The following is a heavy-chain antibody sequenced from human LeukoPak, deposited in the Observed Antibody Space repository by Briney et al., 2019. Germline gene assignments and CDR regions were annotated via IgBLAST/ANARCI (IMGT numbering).Heavy chain of an antibody. CDR1: GFTVSSNY. D-gene: IGHD3-22*01. J-gene: IGHJ4*02. Sequence: GGSLRLSCAASGFTVSSNYMSWVRQAPGKGLEWVSVIYSGGSTYYADSVKGRFTISRDNSKNTLYLQMNSLRAEDTAVYYCAKCLDYYDSSGYLDYWGQGTLVTVSS. CDR3: AKCLDYYDSSGYLDY. CDR2: IYSGGST. V-gene: IGHV3-53*01.